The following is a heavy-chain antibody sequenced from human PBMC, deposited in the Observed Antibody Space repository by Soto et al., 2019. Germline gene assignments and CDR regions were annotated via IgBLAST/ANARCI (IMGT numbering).Heavy chain of an antibody. J-gene: IGHJ4*02. D-gene: IGHD1-26*01. CDR2: ISYDGSNK. CDR1: GFTFSSYG. CDR3: AKDPALLFGGYFDY. Sequence: GGSLRLSCAASGFTFSSYGMHWVRQAPGKGLEWVAVISYDGSNKYYADSVKGRFTISRDNSKNTLYLQMNSLRAEDTAVYYCAKDPALLFGGYFDYWGQGTLVTVSS. V-gene: IGHV3-30*18.